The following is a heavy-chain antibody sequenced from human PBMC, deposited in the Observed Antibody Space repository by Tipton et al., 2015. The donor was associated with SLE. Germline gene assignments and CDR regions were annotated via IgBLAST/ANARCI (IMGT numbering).Heavy chain of an antibody. CDR1: GFSFSNYG. V-gene: IGHV3-30*02. CDR2: IRYDGGYK. Sequence: SLRLSCAASGFSFSNYGIRWVRQAPGKGLEWVAFIRYDGGYKFYPDSVKGRFTISRDDSNNTLYLQMSGLRAEDTAVYYCAKDSQIVLVLAAMDGSFDYRGQGTLVTVSS. J-gene: IGHJ4*02. D-gene: IGHD2-8*02. CDR3: AKDSQIVLVLAAMDGSFDY.